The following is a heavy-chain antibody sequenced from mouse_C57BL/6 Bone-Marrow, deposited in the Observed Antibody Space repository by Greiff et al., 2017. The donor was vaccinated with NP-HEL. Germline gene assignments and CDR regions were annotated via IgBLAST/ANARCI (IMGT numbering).Heavy chain of an antibody. D-gene: IGHD1-1*01. CDR2: IYYSGTI. J-gene: IGHJ1*03. Sequence: EVKLMESGPGLVKPSQTVFLTCTVTGISITTGNYRWSWIRQFPGNKLEWIGYIYYSGTITYNPSLTSRTTITRDTPKNQFFLEMNSLTAEDTATYYCARSPYCGGDWYFDVWGTGTTVTVSS. CDR3: ARSPYCGGDWYFDV. V-gene: IGHV3-5*01. CDR1: GISITTGNYR.